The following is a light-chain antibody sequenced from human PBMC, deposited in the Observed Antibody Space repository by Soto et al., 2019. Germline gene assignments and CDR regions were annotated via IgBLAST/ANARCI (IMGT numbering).Light chain of an antibody. CDR2: LNSDGSH. V-gene: IGLV4-69*01. CDR1: SGHSSYA. CDR3: QTWGTGIWV. Sequence: QPVLTQSPSASASLGASVKLTCTLSSGHSSYAIAWHQQQPEKGPRYLMKLNSDGSHSKGDGIPDRFSGSSSGAERYLTIAGHQSEDEADYYCQTWGTGIWVFGGGTKLTVL. J-gene: IGLJ3*02.